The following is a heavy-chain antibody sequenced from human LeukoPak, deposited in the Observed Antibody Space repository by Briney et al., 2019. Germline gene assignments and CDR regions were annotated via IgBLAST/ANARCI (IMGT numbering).Heavy chain of an antibody. CDR2: IIPILGIA. D-gene: IGHD1-26*01. Sequence: SVKVSCKASGGTFSSYAISWVRQAPGQGLEWMGRIIPILGIANYAQKFQGRVTITADKSTSTAYMEPSRLRSDDTAVYYCARPFNLVGAIPAFDYWGQGTLVTVSS. V-gene: IGHV1-69*04. CDR3: ARPFNLVGAIPAFDY. CDR1: GGTFSSYA. J-gene: IGHJ4*02.